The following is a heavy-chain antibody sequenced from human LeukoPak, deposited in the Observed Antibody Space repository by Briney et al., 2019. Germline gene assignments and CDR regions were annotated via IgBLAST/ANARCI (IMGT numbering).Heavy chain of an antibody. CDR2: ISGSGGYT. D-gene: IGHD4/OR15-4a*01. CDR1: GFTFSSYA. Sequence: GGSLRLSCAASGFTFSSYAMSWVRQAPGKGLEWVSGISGSGGYTHYADSVKGRFTISRDNSKNTLYLQMSSLGVEDTAVHSCAKRAPGAPDGLLDYWGQGTLVTVSS. J-gene: IGHJ4*02. CDR3: AKRAPGAPDGLLDY. V-gene: IGHV3-23*01.